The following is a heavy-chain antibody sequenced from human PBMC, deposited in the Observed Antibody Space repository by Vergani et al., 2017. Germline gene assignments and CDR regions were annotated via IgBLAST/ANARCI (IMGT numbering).Heavy chain of an antibody. J-gene: IGHJ4*02. D-gene: IGHD3-3*01. CDR3: ARDXRDFWGGYYTGLDY. V-gene: IGHV4-59*01. CDR1: GGSISSYY. Sequence: QVQLQESGPGLVKPSETLSLTCTVSGGSISSYYWSWIRQPPGKGLEWIGYIYYSGSTNYNPSLKSRVTISVDTSKNQFSLKLSSVTAADTAVYYCARDXRDFWGGYYTGLDYWGQGARVTVSA. CDR2: IYYSGST.